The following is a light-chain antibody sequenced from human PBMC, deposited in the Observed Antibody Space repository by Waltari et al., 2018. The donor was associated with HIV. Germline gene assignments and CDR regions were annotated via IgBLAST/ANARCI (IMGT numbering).Light chain of an antibody. CDR1: SSNIGGNF. CDR2: RGN. CDR3: AAWDDSLSGLYV. J-gene: IGLJ1*01. V-gene: IGLV1-47*01. Sequence: QSVLTQPPSASGTPGQRVTISCSGSSSNIGGNFVYWYQQLPGTAPKLLIYRGNQRPSGVADRFSGAKSGTSASLAINGLRSEDEADYYCAAWDDSLSGLYVFGTGTKVTVL.